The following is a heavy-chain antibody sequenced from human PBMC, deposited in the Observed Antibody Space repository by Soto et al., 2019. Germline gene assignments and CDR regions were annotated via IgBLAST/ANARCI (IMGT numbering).Heavy chain of an antibody. Sequence: QVQLVQSGAEVKRPGASVKVSCKTSGYTFTTTGSSWVRRAPGQGLEWMGWNTNNGDTRYADPFQGRATMTTHTSTNTVYMELRSLRSDATATYYCATFSTYEGSVYFDPWGQGTLITVSS. J-gene: IGHJ5*02. D-gene: IGHD3-3*01. CDR1: GYTFTTTG. CDR2: NTNNGDT. V-gene: IGHV1-18*04. CDR3: ATFSTYEGSVYFDP.